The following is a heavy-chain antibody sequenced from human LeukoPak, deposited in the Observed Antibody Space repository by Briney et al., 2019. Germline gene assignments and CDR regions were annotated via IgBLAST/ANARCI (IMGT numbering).Heavy chain of an antibody. CDR1: GFTFSSYG. CDR2: ISYDGSNK. V-gene: IGHV3-30-3*02. J-gene: IGHJ4*02. CDR3: AKSLRVADLDY. Sequence: GGSLRLSCAASGFTFSSYGMHWVRQAPGKGLEWVAVISYDGSNKYYADSVKGRFTISRDNSKNTLYLQMNSLRAEDTAVYYCAKSLRVADLDYWGQGTLVTVSS. D-gene: IGHD6-19*01.